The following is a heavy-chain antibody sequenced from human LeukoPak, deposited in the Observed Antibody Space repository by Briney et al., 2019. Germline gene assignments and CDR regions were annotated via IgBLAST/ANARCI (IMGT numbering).Heavy chain of an antibody. Sequence: SETLSLTCTVSGGSISSSSYFWGWIRQPPGKGLEWIGAIYYTATTYYNPSLKSRATISVDTSKNQFSLKLRSVTAADTAVYYCARRYYYGSGFDFWGQGTLVTVSS. D-gene: IGHD3-10*01. CDR2: IYYTATT. V-gene: IGHV4-39*01. CDR1: GGSISSSSYF. CDR3: ARRYYYGSGFDF. J-gene: IGHJ4*02.